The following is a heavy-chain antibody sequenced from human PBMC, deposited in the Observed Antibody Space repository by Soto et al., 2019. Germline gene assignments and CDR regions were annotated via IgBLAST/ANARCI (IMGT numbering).Heavy chain of an antibody. Sequence: GGSLRLSCAASGFTFSSYAMHWVRQAPGKGLEWVAVISYDGSNKYYADSVKGRFTISRDNSKNTLYLQMNSLRAEDTAVYYCARVGLGSIAAADDEGEWGQGTLVTVSS. V-gene: IGHV3-30-3*01. D-gene: IGHD6-13*01. J-gene: IGHJ4*02. CDR1: GFTFSSYA. CDR3: ARVGLGSIAAADDEGE. CDR2: ISYDGSNK.